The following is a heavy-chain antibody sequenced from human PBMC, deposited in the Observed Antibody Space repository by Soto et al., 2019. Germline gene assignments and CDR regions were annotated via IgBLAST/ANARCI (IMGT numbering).Heavy chain of an antibody. CDR2: INPNSGGT. Sequence: ASVKVSCKASGYTFSDYYIHWVRQAPGQGLEWMGWINPNSGGTKYAPKFQGGVTMTRDTSITTAYMELSRLRSGDTAVYYCATETATEKPEGLDFWGQGTLVTVSS. CDR1: GYTFSDYY. J-gene: IGHJ4*02. CDR3: ATETATEKPEGLDF. V-gene: IGHV1-2*02.